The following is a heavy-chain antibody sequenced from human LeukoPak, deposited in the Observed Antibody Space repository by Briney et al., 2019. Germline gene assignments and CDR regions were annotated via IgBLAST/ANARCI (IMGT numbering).Heavy chain of an antibody. CDR2: IYPGDSDT. CDR3: ARARFCSGGSCYAEY. V-gene: IGHV5-51*01. CDR1: GYTFTTYW. J-gene: IGHJ4*02. D-gene: IGHD2-15*01. Sequence: GEPLKISCKGSGYTFTTYWIAWVRQMPGKGLGWMGIIYPGDSDTRSSTSFQGQVTISADKSISTAYLQWSSLKASDTAMYYCARARFCSGGSCYAEYWGQGTLVTVSP.